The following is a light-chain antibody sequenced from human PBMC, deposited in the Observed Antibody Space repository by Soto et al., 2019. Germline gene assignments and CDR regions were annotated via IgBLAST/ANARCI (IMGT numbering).Light chain of an antibody. CDR2: DVS. J-gene: IGLJ2*01. Sequence: QSALTQPPSVSGSPGQSVTISCTGPSSDVGGYNYVSWYQQHPGKAPKLMICDVSKWPSGVPDRFSGFKSGNTASLTISGLQAEDEADYYCCSYAGSYTSDVVFGGGTKLTVL. CDR3: CSYAGSYTSDVV. V-gene: IGLV2-11*01. CDR1: SSDVGGYNY.